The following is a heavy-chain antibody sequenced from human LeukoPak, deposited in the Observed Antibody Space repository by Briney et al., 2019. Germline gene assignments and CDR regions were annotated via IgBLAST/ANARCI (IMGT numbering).Heavy chain of an antibody. V-gene: IGHV4-59*08. CDR3: ARRPAYDSSGFDV. D-gene: IGHD3-22*01. CDR1: GGSIGTYY. CDR2: KYYSGST. Sequence: AETLSLTCTVSGGSIGTYYWSWIRQPPGKGLEWIAYKYYSGSTNYNPSLKSRVTVSLDTSKNQFSLKLTSVTAADTAVYYCARRPAYDSSGFDVWGQGTMVTVSS. J-gene: IGHJ3*01.